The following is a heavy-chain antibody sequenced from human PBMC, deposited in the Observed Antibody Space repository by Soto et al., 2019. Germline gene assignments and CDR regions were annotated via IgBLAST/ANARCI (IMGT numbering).Heavy chain of an antibody. CDR3: ARVRAPPYYYGSGSYYIYFDY. V-gene: IGHV1-18*01. CDR2: ISAYNGNT. D-gene: IGHD3-10*01. J-gene: IGHJ4*02. Sequence: VASVKVSCKASGYTFTSYGISWVRQAPGQGLEWMGWISAYNGNTNYAQKLQGRVTMTTDTSTSTAYMELRSLRSDDTAVYYCARVRAPPYYYGSGSYYIYFDYWGQGTLVTVSS. CDR1: GYTFTSYG.